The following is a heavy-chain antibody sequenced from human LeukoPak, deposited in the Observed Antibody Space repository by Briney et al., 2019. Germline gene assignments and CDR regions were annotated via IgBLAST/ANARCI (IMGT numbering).Heavy chain of an antibody. CDR2: MKQDGSDK. V-gene: IGHV3-7*01. CDR3: VPLPDGV. J-gene: IGHJ4*02. CDR1: GFSFSSYW. Sequence: PGGSLRLSCAASGFSFSSYWMSWVRQAPGKGLEWVGNMKQDGSDKYYVDSVKGRFTISRDNAKNSLYLQMNSLRAEDTAVYYCVPLPDGVWGQGTLVTVSS. D-gene: IGHD4-17*01.